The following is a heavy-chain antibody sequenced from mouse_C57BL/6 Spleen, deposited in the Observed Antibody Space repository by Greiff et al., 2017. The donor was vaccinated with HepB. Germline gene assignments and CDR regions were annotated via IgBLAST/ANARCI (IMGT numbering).Heavy chain of an antibody. D-gene: IGHD3-2*02. CDR1: GFTFSSYA. J-gene: IGHJ3*01. Sequence: EVKLVESGGGLVKPGGSLKLSCAASGFTFSSYAMSWVRQTPEKRLEWVATISDGGSYTYYPDNVKGRFTISRDNAKNNLYLQMSHLKSEDTAMYYCARGNDSSGYGEFAYWGQGTLVTVSA. V-gene: IGHV5-4*03. CDR3: ARGNDSSGYGEFAY. CDR2: ISDGGSYT.